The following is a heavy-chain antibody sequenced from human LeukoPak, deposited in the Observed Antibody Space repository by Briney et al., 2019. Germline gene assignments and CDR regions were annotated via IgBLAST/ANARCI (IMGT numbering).Heavy chain of an antibody. CDR3: ARSYRRWDQRFDY. D-gene: IGHD1-26*01. CDR2: IKQDGSEK. J-gene: IGHJ4*02. Sequence: PGGSLRLSCAASGLTFSSYWMSWVRQAPGKGLEWVANIKQDGSEKYYVDSVKGRFTISRDNAKNSLYQQMNSLRAEDTAVYYCARSYRRWDQRFDYWGQGTLVTVSS. CDR1: GLTFSSYW. V-gene: IGHV3-7*01.